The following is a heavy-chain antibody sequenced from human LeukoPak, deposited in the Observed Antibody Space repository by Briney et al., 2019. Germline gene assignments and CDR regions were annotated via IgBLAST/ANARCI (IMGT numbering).Heavy chain of an antibody. J-gene: IGHJ4*02. V-gene: IGHV3-30*18. CDR2: ITYDGGNE. CDR1: GFTFSSYW. CDR3: AKVRWDNSGWYYLDS. Sequence: PGGSLRLSCAASGFTFSSYWMHWVRQAPGKGLEWVAVITYDGGNEYYTDSVKGRFTISRDNSKSTLYLQMNSLRTEDTAVYYCAKVRWDNSGWYYLDSWGQGTLVTVSS. D-gene: IGHD6-19*01.